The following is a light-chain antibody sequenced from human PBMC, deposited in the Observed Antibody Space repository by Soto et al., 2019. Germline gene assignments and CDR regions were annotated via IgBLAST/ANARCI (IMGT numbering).Light chain of an antibody. CDR2: DVN. Sequence: QSALTQPSSVSGSPGQSITISCTGTSSDVGGYDYVSWYQQHPGKAPKLMLYDVNNRPSGVSNRFSGSKSGNTASLTISGLQAEDEADYYCSSYTSSITLVFGAGTKVTVL. J-gene: IGLJ2*01. CDR3: SSYTSSITLV. V-gene: IGLV2-14*03. CDR1: SSDVGGYDY.